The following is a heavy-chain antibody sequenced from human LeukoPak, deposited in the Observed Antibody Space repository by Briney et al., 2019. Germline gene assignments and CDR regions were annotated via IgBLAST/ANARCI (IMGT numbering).Heavy chain of an antibody. CDR3: ASRIFGVAANYFDY. CDR1: GGSISSGDYY. J-gene: IGHJ4*02. CDR2: IYYSGST. Sequence: SQTLSLTCTVSGGSISSGDYYWSWIRQPPGKGLEWIGYIYYSGSTYYNPSLKSRVPISVDTSKNQFSLKLSSVTAADTAVYYCASRIFGVAANYFDYWGQDTLVTVSS. D-gene: IGHD3-3*02. V-gene: IGHV4-30-4*08.